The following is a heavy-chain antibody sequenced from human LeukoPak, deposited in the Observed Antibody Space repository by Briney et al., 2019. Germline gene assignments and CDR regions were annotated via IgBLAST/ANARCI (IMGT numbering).Heavy chain of an antibody. D-gene: IGHD2-15*01. Sequence: GASVKVSCKATGYTFTSYGISWVRQAPGQGLEWMGWISSNSDNTNYAQKLQGRVTMTTDTSTSTAYMELRSLRSDDTAVYYCARARRYCSGGSCYPTWFDPWGQGTLVTVSS. J-gene: IGHJ5*02. CDR1: GYTFTSYG. V-gene: IGHV1-18*01. CDR3: ARARRYCSGGSCYPTWFDP. CDR2: ISSNSDNT.